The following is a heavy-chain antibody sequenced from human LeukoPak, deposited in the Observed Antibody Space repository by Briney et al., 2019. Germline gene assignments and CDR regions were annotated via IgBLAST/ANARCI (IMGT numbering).Heavy chain of an antibody. CDR3: ARGLYGSGSLFLGYYYYYGMDV. Sequence: ASVKVSCKASGYTLTGYYMHWVRQAPGQGLEWMGWINPNSGGTNYAQKFQGRVTMTRDTSISTAYMELSRLRSDDTAVYYCARGLYGSGSLFLGYYYYYGMDVWGQGTTVTVSS. CDR2: INPNSGGT. V-gene: IGHV1-2*02. CDR1: GYTLTGYY. J-gene: IGHJ6*02. D-gene: IGHD3-10*01.